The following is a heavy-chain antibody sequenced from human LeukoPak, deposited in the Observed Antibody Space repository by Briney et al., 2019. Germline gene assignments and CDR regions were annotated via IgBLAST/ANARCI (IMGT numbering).Heavy chain of an antibody. CDR1: GGSINSGGYY. J-gene: IGHJ4*02. CDR2: IYHSGNT. Sequence: SETLSLTCTVSGGSINSGGYYWSWIRQPPGRGLEWIGYIYHSGNTYYNPSLKSRVTISIDRSKNQFSLKLTSVTAADTAVYYCARDIVATAFDYWGQGTLVTVSS. D-gene: IGHD5-12*01. V-gene: IGHV4-30-2*01. CDR3: ARDIVATAFDY.